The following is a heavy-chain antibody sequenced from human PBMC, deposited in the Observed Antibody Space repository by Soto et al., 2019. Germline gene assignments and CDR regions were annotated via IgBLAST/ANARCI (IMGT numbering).Heavy chain of an antibody. Sequence: QVQLQESGPGLVKPSGTLSLTCAVSGGSISSSNWWSWVRQPPGKGLAWIGEIYHSGSTNYNPSLKSRGTISVDKSKNQCSLRLGSVTAADTAVYYCAILNYCGSGSYPWDDYWGQGTLVTVSS. J-gene: IGHJ4*02. CDR1: GGSISSSNW. CDR2: IYHSGST. V-gene: IGHV4-4*02. CDR3: AILNYCGSGSYPWDDY. D-gene: IGHD3-10*01.